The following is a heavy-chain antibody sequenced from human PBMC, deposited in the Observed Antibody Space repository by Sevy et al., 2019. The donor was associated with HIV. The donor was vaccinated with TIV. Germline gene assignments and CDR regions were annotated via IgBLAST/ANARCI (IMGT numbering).Heavy chain of an antibody. CDR1: GFTLSSYS. D-gene: IGHD5-12*01. CDR3: ARDPPNGYDYFDY. Sequence: GGSLRLSCAASGFTLSSYSMNWVRQAPGKGLEWVSSISSSSSYIYYADSVKGRFTISRDNAKNSLYLQMNSLRAEDTAVYYCARDPPNGYDYFDYWGQGTLVTVSS. CDR2: ISSSSSYI. J-gene: IGHJ4*02. V-gene: IGHV3-21*01.